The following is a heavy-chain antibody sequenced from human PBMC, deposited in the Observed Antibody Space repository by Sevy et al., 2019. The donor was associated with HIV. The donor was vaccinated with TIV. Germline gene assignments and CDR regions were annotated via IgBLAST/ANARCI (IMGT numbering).Heavy chain of an antibody. CDR2: IKQDGSEK. J-gene: IGHJ4*02. CDR1: GFTFSSYW. CDR3: ARDPPGNYDTNYFLDY. Sequence: GGSLRLSCAASGFTFSSYWMSWVRQAPGKGLEWVANIKQDGSEKYYVDSVKGRFTISRDNAKNSLYLQMNSLRAEDTAVYYCARDPPGNYDTNYFLDYWGQGTLVTVSS. V-gene: IGHV3-7*01. D-gene: IGHD3-22*01.